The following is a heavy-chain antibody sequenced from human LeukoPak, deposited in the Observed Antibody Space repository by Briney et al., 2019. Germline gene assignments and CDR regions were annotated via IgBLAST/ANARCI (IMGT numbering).Heavy chain of an antibody. V-gene: IGHV5-51*01. CDR2: IYPGDPDT. CDR1: GYSFTSYW. D-gene: IGHD4-23*01. J-gene: IGHJ4*02. CDR3: ARRLFGDNSGIDY. Sequence: GESLKISCKGSGYSFTSYWIVWVRQMPGKGLEWMGIIYPGDPDTRYSPSFQGQVTISADKSISTAYLQWSSLKASDTAMYYCARRLFGDNSGIDYWGQGTLVTVSS.